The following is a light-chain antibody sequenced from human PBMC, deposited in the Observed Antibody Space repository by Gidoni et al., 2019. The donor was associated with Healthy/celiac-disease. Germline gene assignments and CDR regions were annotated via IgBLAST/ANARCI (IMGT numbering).Light chain of an antibody. CDR3: NSRDSSGNHVV. CDR2: GKN. J-gene: IGLJ2*01. V-gene: IGLV3-19*01. CDR1: SLRSYY. Sequence: SFELTQDPAVSVDLGQTVRITCQGDSLRSYYASWYQQKPGQAPVLVLYGKNNRPSGIPDRFSGSSSGNTASLTITGAQAEDEADYYCNSRDSSGNHVVFGGGTKLTVL.